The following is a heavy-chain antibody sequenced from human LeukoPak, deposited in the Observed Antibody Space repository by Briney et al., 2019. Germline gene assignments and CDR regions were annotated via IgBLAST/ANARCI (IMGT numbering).Heavy chain of an antibody. J-gene: IGHJ4*02. CDR2: ISYDAKSN. Sequence: GGSLRLSCVTSGSTFSSYGMHWVRQVPGKGLEWVAVISYDAKSNYHVDSVKGRFTISRDNSKNTLYLQMNSLRAEDTAVYYCATTVEYGDYVFDYWGQGTLVTVSS. CDR3: ATTVEYGDYVFDY. V-gene: IGHV3-30*03. CDR1: GSTFSSYG. D-gene: IGHD4-17*01.